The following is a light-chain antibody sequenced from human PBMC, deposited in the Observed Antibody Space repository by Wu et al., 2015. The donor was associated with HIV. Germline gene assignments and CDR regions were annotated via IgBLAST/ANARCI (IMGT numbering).Light chain of an antibody. CDR1: QSITPW. CDR3: QQYNSFPYT. Sequence: DIQMTQSPSILSASIGDRVTITCRASQSITPWLAWYQQKPGKAPKLLIYKASNLQNGVSPRFSGSGSGTEYTPAISNLQPDDFTTYFCQQYNSFPYTFGQGTKLEI. V-gene: IGKV1-5*03. J-gene: IGKJ2*01. CDR2: KAS.